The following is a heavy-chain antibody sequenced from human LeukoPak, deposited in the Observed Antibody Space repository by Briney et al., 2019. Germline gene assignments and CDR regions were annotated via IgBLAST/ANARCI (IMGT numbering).Heavy chain of an antibody. CDR3: ARGGAGDWTFDI. J-gene: IGHJ3*02. D-gene: IGHD1-26*01. Sequence: ASVKVSCKASGGTFSSYAISWVRQAPGQGLEWMERIIPILGIANYAQKFQGRVTITADKSTSTAYMELSSLRSEDTAVYYCARGGAGDWTFDIWGQGTMVTVSS. V-gene: IGHV1-69*04. CDR2: IIPILGIA. CDR1: GGTFSSYA.